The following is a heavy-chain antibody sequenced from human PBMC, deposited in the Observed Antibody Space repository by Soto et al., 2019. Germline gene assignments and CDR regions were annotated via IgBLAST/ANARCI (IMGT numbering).Heavy chain of an antibody. V-gene: IGHV1-18*01. CDR1: GYTFTSYG. CDR2: SSTDNGNP. Sequence: QVQLVQSGPEVKKPGASVKVSCKASGYTFTSYGISWVRQAPGQGLEWMGWSSTDNGNPNYAQKLQGRVTMTTDTSTSTAYMELRSLRSDDTAVFYCARAPLYSTSPKSAFDIWGQGTVVTVSS. CDR3: ARAPLYSTSPKSAFDI. J-gene: IGHJ3*02. D-gene: IGHD6-6*01.